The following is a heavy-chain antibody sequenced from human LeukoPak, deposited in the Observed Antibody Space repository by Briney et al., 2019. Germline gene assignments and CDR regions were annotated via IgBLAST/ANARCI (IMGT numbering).Heavy chain of an antibody. J-gene: IGHJ6*02. Sequence: SVKVSCKASGGSFSRNAISWVRQAPGQGLEWMGRFIPMVGIATYAQKFQGRVTITEDRSTSTAYMELSSLRSEDTAVYYCARIQAVGVPVAIDAYYAYGMDVWGQGTAVSVSS. CDR1: GGSFSRNA. D-gene: IGHD2-2*02. CDR2: FIPMVGIA. V-gene: IGHV1-69*04. CDR3: ARIQAVGVPVAIDAYYAYGMDV.